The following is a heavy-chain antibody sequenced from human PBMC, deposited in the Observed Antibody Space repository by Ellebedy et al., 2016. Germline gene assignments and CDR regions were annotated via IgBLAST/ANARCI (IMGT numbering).Heavy chain of an antibody. Sequence: GESLKISCVVSGFSFNMYWMHWVRQAPGKGLEWVSRVNTDGTIVDFAGSVKGRFIVSRDNAKNTLYLHMNNLRVEDTALYYCARPPVGAGGWFDYWGQGLQVVVSS. D-gene: IGHD6-19*01. CDR3: ARPPVGAGGWFDY. CDR1: GFSFNMYW. CDR2: VNTDGTIV. V-gene: IGHV3-74*01. J-gene: IGHJ4*02.